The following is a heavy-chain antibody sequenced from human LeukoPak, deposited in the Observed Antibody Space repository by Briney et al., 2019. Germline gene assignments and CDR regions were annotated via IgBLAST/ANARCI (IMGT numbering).Heavy chain of an antibody. V-gene: IGHV3-64*01. CDR2: ISSNGGST. CDR1: GFTFSSYA. J-gene: IGHJ5*02. CDR3: ARDIQWLVFNWFDP. D-gene: IGHD6-19*01. Sequence: PGGSLRLSCAASGFTFSSYAMHWVRQAPGKGLEYVSAISSNGGSTYYANSVKGRFTISRDNSKNTLYLQMGSLRAEDMAVYYCARDIQWLVFNWFDPWGQGTLVTVSS.